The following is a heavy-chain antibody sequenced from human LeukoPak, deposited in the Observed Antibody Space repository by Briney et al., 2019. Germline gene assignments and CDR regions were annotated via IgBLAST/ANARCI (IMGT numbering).Heavy chain of an antibody. D-gene: IGHD4-23*01. CDR1: GFTFGDYA. V-gene: IGHV3-49*04. CDR3: TGAPYGGNSLATY. Sequence: PGGSLRLSCTASGFTFGDYAMSWVRQAPGKGLEWVGFIRSKAYGATTEYAASVKGRFTISRDDSKSIAYLQMNSLKTEGTAVYYCTGAPYGGNSLATYWGQGTLVTVSS. CDR2: IRSKAYGATT. J-gene: IGHJ4*02.